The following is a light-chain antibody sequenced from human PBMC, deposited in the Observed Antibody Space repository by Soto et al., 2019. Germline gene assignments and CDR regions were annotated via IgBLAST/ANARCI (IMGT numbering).Light chain of an antibody. CDR2: DVT. J-gene: IGLJ3*02. Sequence: QSALTQPASVSGSPGQSIAISCTGTSSDTGGYNYVSWYQQHPGKAPRLMIYDVTYRPSGVSSRFSGSKSGNTASLTISGLQAEDEAHYYCPSYITPTTQMFGGGTQLTVL. CDR1: SSDTGGYNY. V-gene: IGLV2-14*03. CDR3: PSYITPTTQM.